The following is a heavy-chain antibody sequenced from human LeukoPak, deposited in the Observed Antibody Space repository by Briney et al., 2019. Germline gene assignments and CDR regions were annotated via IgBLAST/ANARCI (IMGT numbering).Heavy chain of an antibody. V-gene: IGHV3-30*04. CDR2: ITYDGSNK. J-gene: IGHJ5*02. CDR1: GFTFSSYA. Sequence: GGSLRLSCAASGFTFSSYAMHWVRQAPGKWLEWVAFITYDGSNKYYADSVKGRFTISRDNSKNTLYLQMNSMRAEDKAVYYCARDLTSGVFGVVIISNWFDPWGQGTLVTVSS. D-gene: IGHD3-3*01. CDR3: ARDLTSGVFGVVIISNWFDP.